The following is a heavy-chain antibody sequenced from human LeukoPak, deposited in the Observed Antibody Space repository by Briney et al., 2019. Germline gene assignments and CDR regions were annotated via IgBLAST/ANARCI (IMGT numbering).Heavy chain of an antibody. J-gene: IGHJ6*03. CDR2: ITHSGRT. D-gene: IGHD3-10*01. CDR1: GYSISSDYY. Sequence: SETLSLTCTVSGYSISSDYYWTWIRPPPERGLEGIGEITHSGRTTYNTSLKRRVTISVDTSKNKLSLKLSSVTAADTAVYYCVRQVKLWFGKLSAPGGIDVWGRGTTVTVSS. CDR3: VRQVKLWFGKLSAPGGIDV. V-gene: IGHV4-38-2*02.